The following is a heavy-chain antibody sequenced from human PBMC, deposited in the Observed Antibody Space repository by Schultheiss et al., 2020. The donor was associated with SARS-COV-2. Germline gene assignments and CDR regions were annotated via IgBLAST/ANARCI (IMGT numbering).Heavy chain of an antibody. CDR3: AKLERSSWSNAFDY. V-gene: IGHV3-30*18. CDR2: ISYDGSNK. CDR1: GFTFSNFD. J-gene: IGHJ4*02. Sequence: GGSLRLSCAASGFTFSNFDMNWVRQAPGKGLEWVALISYDGSNKIYADSVKGRLTISRDNSKSTLFLQMDSLRPDDTAMYHCAKLERSSWSNAFDYWGQGTLVTVSS. D-gene: IGHD6-13*01.